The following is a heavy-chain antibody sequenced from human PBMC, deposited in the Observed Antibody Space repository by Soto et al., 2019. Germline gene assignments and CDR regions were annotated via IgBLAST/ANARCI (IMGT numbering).Heavy chain of an antibody. CDR2: IWYDGSNK. J-gene: IGHJ5*02. Sequence: QVQLVESGGGVVQPGRSLRLSCAASGFTFSSYGMHWVRQAPGKGLEWVGVIWYDGSNKYYADSVKGRFTISRDNSKNTLYLQMNSLRADDTAVYYCASLSGIAAAGTWGWFDPWGQGTLVTVSS. CDR1: GFTFSSYG. CDR3: ASLSGIAAAGTWGWFDP. D-gene: IGHD6-13*01. V-gene: IGHV3-33*01.